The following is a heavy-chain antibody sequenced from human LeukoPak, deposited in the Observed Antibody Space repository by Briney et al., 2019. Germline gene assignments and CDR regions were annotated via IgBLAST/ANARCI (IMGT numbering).Heavy chain of an antibody. J-gene: IGHJ4*02. D-gene: IGHD5-18*01. CDR1: GFTFDDYG. V-gene: IGHV3-20*04. Sequence: PGGSLRLSCAASGFTFDDYGMSWVRQAPGKGLEWVSGINGNGGSAGYADSLKGRFTISRDNAKNSLYLQMNSLRVEDTALYYCARSISGVYSFGPPFDYWGQGTLVTVSS. CDR2: INGNGGSA. CDR3: ARSISGVYSFGPPFDY.